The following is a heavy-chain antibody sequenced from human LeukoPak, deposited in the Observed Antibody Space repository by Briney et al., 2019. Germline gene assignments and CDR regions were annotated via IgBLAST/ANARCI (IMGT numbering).Heavy chain of an antibody. J-gene: IGHJ5*02. Sequence: SETLSLTCTVSGGSISSYYWSWIRQPPGKGLEWIGYIYYSGSTNYNLSLKSRVTISVDTSKNQFSLKLSSVTAADTAVYYCARHGVAGYYDSSGHFNGDWFDPWGQGTLVTVSS. CDR2: IYYSGST. V-gene: IGHV4-59*08. CDR3: ARHGVAGYYDSSGHFNGDWFDP. D-gene: IGHD3-22*01. CDR1: GGSISSYY.